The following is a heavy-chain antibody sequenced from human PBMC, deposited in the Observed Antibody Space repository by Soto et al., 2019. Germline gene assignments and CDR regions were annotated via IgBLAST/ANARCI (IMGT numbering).Heavy chain of an antibody. CDR1: GGTFSSYA. CDR3: ARERGGAIIVGVTGTFDV. CDR2: IIAILGKA. J-gene: IGHJ3*01. D-gene: IGHD3-22*01. V-gene: IGHV1-69*01. Sequence: QVQLVQSGAEVKKPGSSVKVSSKASGGTFSSYAISWVRQAPGQGLEWMGGIIAILGKANYAEKFQGRVTITADESTSTAYMELSSLRSEDTAVYYCARERGGAIIVGVTGTFDVWGQGTLVTVSS.